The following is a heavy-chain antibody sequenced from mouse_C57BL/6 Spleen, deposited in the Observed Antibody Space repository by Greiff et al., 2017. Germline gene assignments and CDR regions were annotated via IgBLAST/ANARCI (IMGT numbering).Heavy chain of an antibody. CDR3: ARLVELGNCAMDY. V-gene: IGHV1-52*01. J-gene: IGHJ4*01. CDR1: GYTFTSYW. CDR2: IDPSASET. D-gene: IGHD4-1*01. Sequence: QVQLQQSGAELVRPGSSVKLSCKASGYTFTSYWMHWVKQRPIQGLAWIGNIDPSASETHYNQKFKAKAPLTVDKSSSTAYMQLSSLTSEDSAVYYGARLVELGNCAMDYWGQGTSVTVSS.